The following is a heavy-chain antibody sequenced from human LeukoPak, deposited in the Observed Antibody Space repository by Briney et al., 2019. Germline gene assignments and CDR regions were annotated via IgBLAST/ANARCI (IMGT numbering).Heavy chain of an antibody. CDR2: IYYSGST. CDR1: GGSISTYY. Sequence: ETLSLTCTVSGGSISTYYWSWIRQPPGKGLEWIGYIYYSGSTNYNPSLKSRVTISVDTSKNQFSLKLSSVTAADTAVYYCARVIRSSSWYKNYFDYWGQGTLVTVSS. J-gene: IGHJ4*02. CDR3: ARVIRSSSWYKNYFDY. D-gene: IGHD6-13*01. V-gene: IGHV4-59*01.